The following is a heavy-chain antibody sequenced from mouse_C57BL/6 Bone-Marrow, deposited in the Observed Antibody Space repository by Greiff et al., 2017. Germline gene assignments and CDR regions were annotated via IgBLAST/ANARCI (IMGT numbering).Heavy chain of an antibody. V-gene: IGHV1-81*01. CDR1: GYTFTSYG. Sequence: QVHVKQSGAELARPGASVKLSCKASGYTFTSYGISWVKQRTGQGLEWIGEIYPRSGNTYYNEKFKGKATLTADKSSSTAYMELRILTSEDSAVYFGVRDYYGSHWYFDVWGTGTTVTVSS. CDR2: IYPRSGNT. J-gene: IGHJ1*03. CDR3: VRDYYGSHWYFDV. D-gene: IGHD1-1*01.